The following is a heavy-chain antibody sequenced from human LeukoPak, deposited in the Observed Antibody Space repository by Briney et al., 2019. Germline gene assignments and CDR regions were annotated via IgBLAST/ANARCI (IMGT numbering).Heavy chain of an antibody. Sequence: GGSLRLSCAASGFTFDDYAMHWVRQAPGKGLEWVSGISWNSGSIGYADSVKGRFTISRDNAKNSLYLQMNSLRAEDTALYYCAKGIVVVITTCAFDIWGQGTMVTVSS. D-gene: IGHD3-22*01. CDR1: GFTFDDYA. J-gene: IGHJ3*02. CDR2: ISWNSGSI. CDR3: AKGIVVVITTCAFDI. V-gene: IGHV3-9*01.